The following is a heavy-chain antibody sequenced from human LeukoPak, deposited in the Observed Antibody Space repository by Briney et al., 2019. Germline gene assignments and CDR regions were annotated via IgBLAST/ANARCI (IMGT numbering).Heavy chain of an antibody. CDR2: ISSSSSYI. J-gene: IGHJ4*02. CDR3: ARVLGSGYGFGEVDY. Sequence: GGSLRLSCAASGFTFSSYSMNWVRQAPGKGLEWVSPISSSSSYIYYADSVKGRFTISRDNAKNSLYLQMNSLRAEDTAVYYCARVLGSGYGFGEVDYWGQGTLVTVSS. CDR1: GFTFSSYS. D-gene: IGHD5-12*01. V-gene: IGHV3-21*01.